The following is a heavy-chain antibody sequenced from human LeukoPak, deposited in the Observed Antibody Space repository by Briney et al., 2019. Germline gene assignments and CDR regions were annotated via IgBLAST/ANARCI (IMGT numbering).Heavy chain of an antibody. CDR1: GGSISSYY. Sequence: PSETLSLTCTVSGGSISSYYWSWIRQPPGKGLEWIGYIYYSGSTNYNPSLKSRVTISVDTSKNQFSLKLSSVTAADTAVYYCARGRPQPYRYFDWLLEPPDYWGQGTLVTVSS. D-gene: IGHD3-9*01. CDR2: IYYSGST. V-gene: IGHV4-59*01. CDR3: ARGRPQPYRYFDWLLEPPDY. J-gene: IGHJ4*02.